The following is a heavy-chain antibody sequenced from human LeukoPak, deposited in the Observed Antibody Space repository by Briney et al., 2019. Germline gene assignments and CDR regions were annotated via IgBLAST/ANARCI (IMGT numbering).Heavy chain of an antibody. CDR3: AGCDAAMHDVFDI. J-gene: IGHJ3*02. CDR1: GFTFSSYA. CDR2: ILHDGSNT. D-gene: IGHD5-18*01. Sequence: GGSLRLSCAASGFTFSSYAMQWVGQDPGKGREWVAAILHDGSNTYSADSVKGRFAISRDNSKNTLYLQMNSLRTDDTAVYYCAGCDAAMHDVFDIWGQGTTVTVSS. V-gene: IGHV3-30*09.